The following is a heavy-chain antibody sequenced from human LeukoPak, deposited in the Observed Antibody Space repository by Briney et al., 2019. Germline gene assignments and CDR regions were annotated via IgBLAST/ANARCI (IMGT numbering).Heavy chain of an antibody. CDR2: ISYDGSNK. V-gene: IGHV3-30-3*01. D-gene: IGHD6-19*01. CDR1: GFTFSSYA. CDR3: ARGAVAGTRDAFDI. J-gene: IGHJ3*02. Sequence: PGGSLRLSCAASGFTFSSYAMHWVRQAPGKGLEWVAVISYDGSNKYYADSVKGRFTISRDNAKNSLYLQMNSLRAEDTAVYYCARGAVAGTRDAFDIWGQGTMVTVSS.